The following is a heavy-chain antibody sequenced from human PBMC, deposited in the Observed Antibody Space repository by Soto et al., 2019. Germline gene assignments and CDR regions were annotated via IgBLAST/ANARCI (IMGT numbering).Heavy chain of an antibody. CDR2: IYHSGST. D-gene: IGHD6-13*01. Sequence: GSLRLSCAASGFTFSTYAMSWVRQPPGKGLEWIGEIYHSGSTNYNPSLKSRVTISVDKSKNQFSLKLSSVTAADTAVYYCARDKAAAGTRYYYYGMDVWGQGTTVTVSS. V-gene: IGHV4-4*02. J-gene: IGHJ6*02. CDR1: GFTFSTYAM. CDR3: ARDKAAAGTRYYYYGMDV.